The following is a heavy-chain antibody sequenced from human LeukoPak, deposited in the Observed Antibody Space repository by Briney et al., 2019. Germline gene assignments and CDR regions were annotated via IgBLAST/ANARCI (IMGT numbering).Heavy chain of an antibody. CDR3: ARRDYCTSTTCYESYNWFDP. V-gene: IGHV4-34*01. D-gene: IGHD2-2*01. CDR1: GGSFSGYY. J-gene: IGHJ5*02. Sequence: SETLSLTCAVYGGSFSGYYWSWIRQPPGKGLEWIGEINHSGSTNYSPPLKRRVTISVDTSDNQFSLKLSSVTAADTAVYYCARRDYCTSTTCYESYNWFDPWGQGTLVTVSS. CDR2: INHSGST.